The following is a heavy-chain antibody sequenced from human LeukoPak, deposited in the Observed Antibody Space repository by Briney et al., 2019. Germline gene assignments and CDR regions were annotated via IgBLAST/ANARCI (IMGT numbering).Heavy chain of an antibody. CDR1: GFTFSSYE. V-gene: IGHV3-48*03. CDR3: ARENMRIVAAEN. J-gene: IGHJ4*02. Sequence: PGGSLRLSCAASGFTFSSYEMNWVRQAPGKGLEWVSYISSSGSTIYYADSVKGRFTISRDNAKNTLYLQMNSLRAEDTAVYFCARENMRIVAAENWGQGTLVTVSS. CDR2: ISSSGSTI. D-gene: IGHD3-22*01.